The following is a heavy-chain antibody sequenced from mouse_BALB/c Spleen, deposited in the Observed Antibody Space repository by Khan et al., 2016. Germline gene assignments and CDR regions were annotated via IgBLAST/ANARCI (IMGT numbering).Heavy chain of an antibody. Sequence: QIQLVQSGPEMKQPGETVKISCKSSGYTFIDYSIHWVKQDPGKGLKWMGWINTVTGEPTYAADFKGRFAFSVETSARTAFLQINNLKNEDTATYFCARDGNYCYYIMDYWGHGTSVTVSS. CDR1: GYTFIDYS. J-gene: IGHJ4*01. CDR2: INTVTGEP. CDR3: ARDGNYCYYIMDY. V-gene: IGHV9-2-1*01. D-gene: IGHD2-1*01.